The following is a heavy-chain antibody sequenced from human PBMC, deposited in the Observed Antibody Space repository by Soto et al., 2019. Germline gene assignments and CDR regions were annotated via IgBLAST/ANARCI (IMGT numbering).Heavy chain of an antibody. V-gene: IGHV4-4*02. CDR3: ARSEDTALEC. CDR1: GDSMSISNW. J-gene: IGHJ4*02. CDR2: AHHSGRT. Sequence: SETLSLTCTVSGDSMSISNWWNWVRQPPGKGLEWIGEAHHSGRTNYNPSLKSRVTISVDRSQNLFSLQLTSVTAADTAVYFCARSEDTALECWGQGSRVTVSS. D-gene: IGHD1-1*01.